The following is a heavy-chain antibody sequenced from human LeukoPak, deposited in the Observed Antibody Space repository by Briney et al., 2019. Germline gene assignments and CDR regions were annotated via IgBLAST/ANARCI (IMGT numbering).Heavy chain of an antibody. J-gene: IGHJ4*02. D-gene: IGHD3-9*01. Sequence: SETLSLTCTVSGGSISRCYWSWIRQPPGKGLEWIGNINYSGSTKYNPSLKSRVTILLDTSKNQFSLKLSSVTAADTAVYYCAREDYDIVTGYSDFDYWGQGTLVTVSS. CDR2: INYSGST. CDR1: GGSISRCY. CDR3: AREDYDIVTGYSDFDY. V-gene: IGHV4-59*01.